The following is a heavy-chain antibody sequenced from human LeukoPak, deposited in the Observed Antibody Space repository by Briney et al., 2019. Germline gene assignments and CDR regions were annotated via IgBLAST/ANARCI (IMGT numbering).Heavy chain of an antibody. Sequence: GGSLRLSCAASGFTFSNYAMSWVRQAPGKGLEWVSAVSGSDSSTYYADPVKGRFTISRDNSKNTLYLQMNSLGAEDTAVYYCAKEVLLSYGDYTYVDYWGQGTLVTVSS. V-gene: IGHV3-23*01. CDR1: GFTFSNYA. CDR2: VSGSDSST. CDR3: AKEVLLSYGDYTYVDY. D-gene: IGHD4-17*01. J-gene: IGHJ4*02.